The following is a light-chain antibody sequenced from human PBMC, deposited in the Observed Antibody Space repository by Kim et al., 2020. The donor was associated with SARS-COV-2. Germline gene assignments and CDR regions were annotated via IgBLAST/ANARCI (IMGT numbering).Light chain of an antibody. CDR1: QSVSSN. CDR3: QQYNNWPHT. Sequence: IVMTQSPATLSVSPGERATLSCRASQSVSSNLAWYQQKPGQAPRILIYGAYTRGTGIPARFSGSGSGTEFTLTISSLQSEDFAVYYCQQYNNWPHTFGEGTKLEI. V-gene: IGKV3-15*01. CDR2: GAY. J-gene: IGKJ2*01.